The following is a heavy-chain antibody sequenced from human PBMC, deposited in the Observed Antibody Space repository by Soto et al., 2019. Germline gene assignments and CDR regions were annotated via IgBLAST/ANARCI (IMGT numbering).Heavy chain of an antibody. Sequence: TLTLTSTVSGGSISSGGYYWSWIRQHPGKGLEWIGYIYYSGSTYYNPSLKSRVTISVDTSKNQFSLKLSSVTAADTAVYYCAGAKGDRRPRGLPGYGMDVWGQGTTVTVSS. CDR3: AGAKGDRRPRGLPGYGMDV. CDR2: IYYSGST. V-gene: IGHV4-31*03. CDR1: GGSISSGGYY. J-gene: IGHJ6*02. D-gene: IGHD3-16*01.